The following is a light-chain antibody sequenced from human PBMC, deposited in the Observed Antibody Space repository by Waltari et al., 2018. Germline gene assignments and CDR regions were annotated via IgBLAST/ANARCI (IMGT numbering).Light chain of an antibody. V-gene: IGLV2-14*03. CDR1: SSDVGGYNH. CDR2: DVT. J-gene: IGLJ2*01. Sequence: QSALTQSASVSGSPGQSITISCTGTSSDVGGYNHVSCYQQHPGKAPKLMIYDVTNRPSGVSNRFSGSKSGNTASLTISGLQAEDEADYYCSSYTSSSALVFGGGTKLTVL. CDR3: SSYTSSSALV.